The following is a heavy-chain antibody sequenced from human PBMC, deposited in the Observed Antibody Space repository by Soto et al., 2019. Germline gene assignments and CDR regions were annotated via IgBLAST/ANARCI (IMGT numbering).Heavy chain of an antibody. CDR2: TSYDGSNK. CDR1: AFTFSTNA. D-gene: IGHD2-15*01. V-gene: IGHV3-30-3*01. Sequence: QVQLVESGGGVVQPGGSLRLSCAASAFTFSTNAMNWVRQAPGKGLEWVAVTSYDGSNKHYADSVKGRFTISRDNSKNTLYLQMSSLRAEDTAVYYCAGGQSHCYGGMDVWGQGTTVTVSS. CDR3: AGGQSHCYGGMDV. J-gene: IGHJ6*02.